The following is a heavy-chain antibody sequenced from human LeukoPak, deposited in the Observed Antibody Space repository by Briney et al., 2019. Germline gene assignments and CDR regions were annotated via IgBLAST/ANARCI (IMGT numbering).Heavy chain of an antibody. D-gene: IGHD6-13*01. Sequence: PGGSLRLSCAASGFIFSGYAMTWVRQAPGKGLEWVSYISSSSSTIYYADSVKGRFTISRDNAKNSLYLQLNSLRAEDTAVYYCARLPAAAGIARGYWGQGTLVTVSS. V-gene: IGHV3-48*01. CDR3: ARLPAAAGIARGY. CDR1: GFIFSGYA. J-gene: IGHJ4*02. CDR2: ISSSSSTI.